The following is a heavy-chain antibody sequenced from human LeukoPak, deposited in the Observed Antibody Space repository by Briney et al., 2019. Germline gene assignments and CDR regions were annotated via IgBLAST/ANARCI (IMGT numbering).Heavy chain of an antibody. J-gene: IGHJ6*03. CDR2: IIPIFGTA. D-gene: IGHD2-2*01. CDR3: ARASRYQLLDYYYYYMDV. CDR1: GGTFSSYA. V-gene: IGHV1-69*05. Sequence: GASVKVSCKASGGTFSSYAISWVRQAPGQGLEWMGGIIPIFGTANYAQKFQGRVTITTDESTSTAYMELSSLRSEDTAVYYCARASRYQLLDYYYYYMDVWGKGTTVTVSS.